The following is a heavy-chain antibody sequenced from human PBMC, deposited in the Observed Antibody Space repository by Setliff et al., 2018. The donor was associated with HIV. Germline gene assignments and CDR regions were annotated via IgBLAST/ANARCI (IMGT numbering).Heavy chain of an antibody. D-gene: IGHD3-22*01. CDR3: ANRLYYYDSSGSLREEGFDP. V-gene: IGHV4-4*09. CDR1: GASISSYY. CDR2: ISPTGNT. J-gene: IGHJ5*02. Sequence: PSETLSLTCSVSGASISSYYWSWIRQPPGKGLEWIGYISPTGNTNYNPSLKSRVTISTDTSKNQFSVKLNSVTAADTAVYYCANRLYYYDSSGSLREEGFDPWGQGTLVTVSS.